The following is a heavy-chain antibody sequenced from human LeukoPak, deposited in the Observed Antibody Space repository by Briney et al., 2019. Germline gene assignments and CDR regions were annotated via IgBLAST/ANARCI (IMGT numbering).Heavy chain of an antibody. CDR3: SVVPAAIVVNWFDP. V-gene: IGHV4-38-2*01. CDR1: DYSISSGYY. D-gene: IGHD2-2*01. CDR2: IYHSGST. J-gene: IGHJ5*02. Sequence: PSDTLSLTCAVSDYSISSGYYWGWIRQPPGKGLEWIGSIYHSGSTYYNPSLKSRVTISVDTSRNHFSLKLSSVTAADTAVYYCSVVPAAIVVNWFDPWGQGTLVTVSS.